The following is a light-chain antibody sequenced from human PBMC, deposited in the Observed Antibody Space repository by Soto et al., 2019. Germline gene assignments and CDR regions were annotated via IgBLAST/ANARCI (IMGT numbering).Light chain of an antibody. Sequence: QSVLTQPASVSGSPGQSIAISCTGTSSDVDAYNFVSWYQHHPGKAPKLMIFDVSNRPSGVSNRFSGSKAGNTASLTISGLHAEDEADYYCTSYTTSSTYVFGTGTKLTVL. J-gene: IGLJ1*01. CDR3: TSYTTSSTYV. CDR1: SSDVDAYNF. V-gene: IGLV2-14*03. CDR2: DVS.